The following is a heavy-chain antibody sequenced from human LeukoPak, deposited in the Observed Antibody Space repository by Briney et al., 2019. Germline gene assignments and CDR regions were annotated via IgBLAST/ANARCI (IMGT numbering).Heavy chain of an antibody. CDR1: GGSISSYY. Sequence: SETLSLTCTVSGGSISSYYWSWIRQPAGKGLEWIGRIYTSGSTNYNPSLKSRVTISVDTSKNQFSLKLSSVTAADTAVYYCASGPHSSGWPTLYYYYYYMDVWGRGTTVTISS. V-gene: IGHV4-4*07. D-gene: IGHD6-19*01. J-gene: IGHJ6*03. CDR3: ASGPHSSGWPTLYYYYYYMDV. CDR2: IYTSGST.